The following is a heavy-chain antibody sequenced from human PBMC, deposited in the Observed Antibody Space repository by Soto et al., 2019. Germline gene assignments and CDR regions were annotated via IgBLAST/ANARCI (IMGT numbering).Heavy chain of an antibody. CDR3: AEDLNGKSVYGVGMDV. D-gene: IGHD5-12*01. V-gene: IGHV3-23*01. J-gene: IGHJ6*02. CDR2: ISGSGGST. CDR1: GFTFSSYA. Sequence: EVQLLESGGGLVQPGGSLRLSCAASGFTFSSYAMSWVRQAPGKGLEWVSAISGSGGSTYYADSVKGRFTISRDNSKNTLYLQMKSLRAEDTAVDYCAEDLNGKSVYGVGMDVWGQGTTVTVSS.